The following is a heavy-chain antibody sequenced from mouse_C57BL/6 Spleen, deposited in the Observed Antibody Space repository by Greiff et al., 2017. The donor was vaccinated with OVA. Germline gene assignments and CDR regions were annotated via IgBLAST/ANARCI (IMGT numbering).Heavy chain of an antibody. D-gene: IGHD1-1*01. Sequence: QVQLQQSGAELVMPGASVKLSCKASGYTFTSYWMHWVKQRPGQGLEWIGEIDPSDSYNNYNQKFKGKSSLTVDKSSSTAYMQLSSLTSEDSAVYYCARVPTTVVAPDYWGQGTTRTVSS. CDR3: ARVPTTVVAPDY. CDR1: GYTFTSYW. J-gene: IGHJ2*01. CDR2: IDPSDSYN. V-gene: IGHV1-69*01.